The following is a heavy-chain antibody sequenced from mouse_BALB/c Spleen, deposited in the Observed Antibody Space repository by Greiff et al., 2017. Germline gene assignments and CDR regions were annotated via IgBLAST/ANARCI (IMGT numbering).Heavy chain of an antibody. J-gene: IGHJ3*01. CDR1: GYTFTSYW. V-gene: IGHV1-7*01. Sequence: QVQLQQSGAELAKPGASVKMSCKASGYTFTSYWMHWVKQRPGQGLEWIGYINPSTGYTEYNQKFKDKATLTADKSSSTAYMQLSSLTSEDSAVYYCARGYGNYWFDYWGQGTLVTVSA. CDR3: ARGYGNYWFDY. D-gene: IGHD2-1*01. CDR2: INPSTGYT.